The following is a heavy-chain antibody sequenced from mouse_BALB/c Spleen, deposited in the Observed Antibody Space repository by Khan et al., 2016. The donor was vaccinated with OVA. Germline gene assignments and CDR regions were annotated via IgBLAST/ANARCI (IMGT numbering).Heavy chain of an antibody. V-gene: IGHV1-54*01. CDR1: GYAFTNYL. J-gene: IGHJ3*01. CDR3: SRSGYGFGAD. CDR2: INPGSGGT. Sequence: QVQLQQSGAELVRPGTSVKVSCKASGYAFTNYLIEWVKQRPGQGLEWIGVINPGSGGTNYNETFKDKATLTADKSSSTAYMQLSSLTSDDSAVYFCSRSGYGFGADWGPGTLFTVSA. D-gene: IGHD3-1*01.